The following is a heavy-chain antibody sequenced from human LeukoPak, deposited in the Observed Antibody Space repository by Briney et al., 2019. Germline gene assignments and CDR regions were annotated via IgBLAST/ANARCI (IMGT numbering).Heavy chain of an antibody. CDR1: GYTFTSCH. Sequence: ASVTVSCKASGYTFTSCHMHWVRQAPGQGLEWMGIINPSAGYTTYAQKFQGRVTMTRDTSTSTVYMELSSLRSEDTAVYFCARDLYGDYFFDYWGQGTLVTVSS. J-gene: IGHJ4*01. CDR2: INPSAGYT. V-gene: IGHV1-46*01. D-gene: IGHD4-17*01. CDR3: ARDLYGDYFFDY.